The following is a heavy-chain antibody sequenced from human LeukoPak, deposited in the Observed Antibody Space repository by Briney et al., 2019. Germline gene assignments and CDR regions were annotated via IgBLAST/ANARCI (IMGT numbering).Heavy chain of an antibody. CDR2: IFYSGST. V-gene: IGHV4-59*01. CDR3: VRDRLGSDYYLIDY. J-gene: IGHJ4*02. Sequence: SETLSLTCTVSGGSISSYYWSWIRQPPGKGLEWIGCIFYSGSTNYNPSLKSRDTMSVDTSRHQVSPSLSSMTAADTAVYYCVRDRLGSDYYLIDYWGQGTLVTVSS. CDR1: GGSISSYY. D-gene: IGHD2/OR15-2a*01.